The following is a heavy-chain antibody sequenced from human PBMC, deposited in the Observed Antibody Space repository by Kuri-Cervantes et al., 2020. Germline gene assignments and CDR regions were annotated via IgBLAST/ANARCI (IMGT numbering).Heavy chain of an antibody. CDR1: GFTFSSYA. V-gene: IGHV3-33*08. CDR2: IWYDGSNK. J-gene: IGHJ4*02. Sequence: LSLTCAASGFTFSSYAMHWVRQAPGKGLEWVAVIWYDGSNKYYADSVKGRFTISRDNAKNSLYLQMNSLRDEDTAVYYCARDSSGYYYVRSPGGLDYWGQGTLVTVSS. D-gene: IGHD3-22*01. CDR3: ARDSSGYYYVRSPGGLDY.